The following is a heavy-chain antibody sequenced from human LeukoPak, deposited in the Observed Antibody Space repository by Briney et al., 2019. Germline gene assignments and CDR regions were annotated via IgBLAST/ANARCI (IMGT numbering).Heavy chain of an antibody. Sequence: PGGSLRLSCAASGFTFSSYSMNWVRQAPGKGLEWVSSISSSSSYIYYADSVKGRFTISRDNAKNSLYLQMNSLRAEDTAVYYCARDIGGYSYGQLIFDYWGQGTLATVSS. CDR1: GFTFSSYS. D-gene: IGHD5-18*01. CDR3: ARDIGGYSYGQLIFDY. J-gene: IGHJ4*02. V-gene: IGHV3-21*01. CDR2: ISSSSSYI.